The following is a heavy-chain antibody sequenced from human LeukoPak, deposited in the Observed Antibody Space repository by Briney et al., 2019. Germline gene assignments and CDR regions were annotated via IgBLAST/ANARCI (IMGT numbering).Heavy chain of an antibody. CDR1: GGSISTYY. D-gene: IGHD1-26*01. CDR3: VRDRDSGTYYYYYGMDV. V-gene: IGHV4-59*01. CDR2: IYYSGST. J-gene: IGHJ6*02. Sequence: SEILSLTCTVSGGSISTYYWSWIRQPPGKGLEWIGYIYYSGSTNYNPSLKSRVTISVDTSKNQFSLKLTSVTAADTAVYYCVRDRDSGTYYYYYGMDVWGQGTTVTVSS.